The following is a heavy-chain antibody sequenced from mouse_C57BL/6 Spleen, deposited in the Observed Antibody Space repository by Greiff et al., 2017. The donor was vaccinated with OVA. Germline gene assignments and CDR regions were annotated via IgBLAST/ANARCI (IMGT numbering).Heavy chain of an antibody. V-gene: IGHV1-15*01. CDR3: TNYDGYDYFDY. Sequence: VQLQQSGAELVRPGASVTLSCKASGYTFTDYEMHWVKQTPVHGLEWIGAIDPETGGTAYNQKFKGKAILTADKSSSTAYMELRSLTSEDSAVYYCTNYDGYDYFDYWGQGTTLTVSS. D-gene: IGHD2-3*01. CDR1: GYTFTDYE. CDR2: IDPETGGT. J-gene: IGHJ2*01.